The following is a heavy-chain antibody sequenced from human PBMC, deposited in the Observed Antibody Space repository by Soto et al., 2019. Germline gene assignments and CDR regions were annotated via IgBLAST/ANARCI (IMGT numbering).Heavy chain of an antibody. CDR2: INPSGGST. V-gene: IGHV1-46*01. D-gene: IGHD3-16*01. J-gene: IGHJ6*02. Sequence: ASVKVSCKASGYTFTSYYMHWLRQAPGQGLEWMGIINPSGGSTSYAQKFQGRVTMTRDTSTSTVYMELSSLRSEDTAVYYCARDHSFGGVDYGMDVWGQGTTVTVSS. CDR1: GYTFTSYY. CDR3: ARDHSFGGVDYGMDV.